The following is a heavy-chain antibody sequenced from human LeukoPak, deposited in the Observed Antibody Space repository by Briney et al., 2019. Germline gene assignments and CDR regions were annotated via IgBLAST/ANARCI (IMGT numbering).Heavy chain of an antibody. CDR1: GFTFSSYW. V-gene: IGHV3-74*01. D-gene: IGHD3-10*01. J-gene: IGHJ6*03. Sequence: GGSLRLSCAASGFTFSSYWMYWVRQAPGKGLVWVSRINTDGSYTSYADSVKGRFTISRDNAKNTLYLQMNSLRAEDTAVYYCARDHRGSGSRYYYYYMDVWGKGTTVTISS. CDR2: INTDGSYT. CDR3: ARDHRGSGSRYYYYYMDV.